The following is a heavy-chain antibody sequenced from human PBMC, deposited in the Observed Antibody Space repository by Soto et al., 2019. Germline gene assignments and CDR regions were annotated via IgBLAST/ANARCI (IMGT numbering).Heavy chain of an antibody. CDR3: ARDLRGYCNSTSCPRFDP. CDR2: INPSGGST. D-gene: IGHD2-2*01. CDR1: GYTFTSYY. J-gene: IGHJ5*02. Sequence: GASVKVSCKASGYTFTSYYMHWVRQAPGQGLEWMGIINPSGGSTSYAQKFQGRVTMTRDTSTSTVYMELSSLRSEDTAVYYCARDLRGYCNSTSCPRFDPWGQGTLVTVSS. V-gene: IGHV1-46*01.